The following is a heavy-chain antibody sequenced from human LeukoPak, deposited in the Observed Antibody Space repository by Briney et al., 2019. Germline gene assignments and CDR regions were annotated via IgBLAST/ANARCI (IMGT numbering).Heavy chain of an antibody. V-gene: IGHV4-59*08. D-gene: IGHD3-22*01. CDR3: ARHAPLYYYDSSGYDAFDI. J-gene: IGHJ3*02. CDR2: IYYSGST. CDR1: GGSFSGYY. Sequence: SETLSLTCAVYGGSFSGYYWSWIRQPPGKGLEWIGYIYYSGSTNYNPSLKGRVTISVDTSKNQFSLKLSSVTAADTAVYYCARHAPLYYYDSSGYDAFDIWGQGTMVTVSS.